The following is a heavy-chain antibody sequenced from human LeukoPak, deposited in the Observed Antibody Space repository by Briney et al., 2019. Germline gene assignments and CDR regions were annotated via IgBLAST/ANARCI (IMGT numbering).Heavy chain of an antibody. Sequence: SETLSLTCTVSAGSISNYYWSWIRQPAGKGLEWIGRISSRGSTNYNPSLKSRVTMSIDTSKNQFSLKLSSVTAADTAVYYCARTPIYYFDNSGYYNWGQGTLVTVSS. CDR1: AGSISNYY. J-gene: IGHJ4*02. CDR3: ARTPIYYFDNSGYYN. V-gene: IGHV4-4*07. CDR2: ISSRGST. D-gene: IGHD3-22*01.